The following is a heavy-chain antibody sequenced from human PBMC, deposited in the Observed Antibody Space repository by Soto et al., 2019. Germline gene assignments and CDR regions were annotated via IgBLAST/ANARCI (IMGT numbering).Heavy chain of an antibody. CDR2: ISDTGGNT. Sequence: EVQLLESGGGLVQPGGSLRLSCAASGFTFISFGMSWVRQAPGKGLEWVATISDTGGNTYYADSVKGRFTISRDNSRNTLSLQMSSLRAEDTAVYYCAKGGYNWFDPWGKGTLVTVSS. D-gene: IGHD3-10*01. CDR3: AKGGYNWFDP. CDR1: GFTFISFG. V-gene: IGHV3-23*01. J-gene: IGHJ5*02.